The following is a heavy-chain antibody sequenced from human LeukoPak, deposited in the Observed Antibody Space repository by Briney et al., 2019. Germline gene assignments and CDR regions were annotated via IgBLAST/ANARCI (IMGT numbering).Heavy chain of an antibody. D-gene: IGHD3-22*01. CDR1: GFTFSSYW. CDR3: ARDVSYGYYYAYYFDY. V-gene: IGHV3-7*01. J-gene: IGHJ4*02. Sequence: GGSLRLSCAASGFTFSSYWMSWVRQAPGKGLEWVANIKQDGSEKYYVGSVKGRFTISRDNAKNPLYLQMNSLRAEDTAVYYCARDVSYGYYYAYYFDYWGQGTLVTVSS. CDR2: IKQDGSEK.